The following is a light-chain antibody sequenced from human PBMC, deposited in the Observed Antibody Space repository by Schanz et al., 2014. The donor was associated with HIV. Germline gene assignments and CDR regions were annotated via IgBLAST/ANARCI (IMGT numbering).Light chain of an antibody. CDR3: QQSGSSPQT. V-gene: IGKV3-20*01. CDR1: ASIDSNY. CDR2: GAS. Sequence: EIELTQSPGTLSLSPGERATLSCRASASIDSNYFAWYQVKPGQAPRLLIYGASSRATGIPDRFGGSGSGTDFTLTITRLEPEDFAVYYCQQSGSSPQTFGQGTKVEVK. J-gene: IGKJ1*01.